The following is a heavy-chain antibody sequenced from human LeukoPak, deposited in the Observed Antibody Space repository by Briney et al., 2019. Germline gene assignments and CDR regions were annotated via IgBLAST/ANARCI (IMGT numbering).Heavy chain of an antibody. CDR3: APNDFWSGYSAR. CDR2: IYYGGST. J-gene: IGHJ4*02. D-gene: IGHD3-3*01. Sequence: SETLSLTCTVSGGSISNFYWSWIRQPPGKGLEWIGYIYYGGSTNYNPSLKSRVTISVDTSKNQFSLKLSSVTAADTAVYYCAPNDFWSGYSARWGQGTLVTVSS. CDR1: GGSISNFY. V-gene: IGHV4-59*01.